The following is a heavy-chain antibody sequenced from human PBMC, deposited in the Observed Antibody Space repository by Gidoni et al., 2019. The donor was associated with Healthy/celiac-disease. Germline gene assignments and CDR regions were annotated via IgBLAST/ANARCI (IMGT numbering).Heavy chain of an antibody. V-gene: IGHV1-69*01. CDR2: IIPIFGTA. J-gene: IGHJ6*02. CDR3: ARARVATTTQNYYYYGMDV. CDR1: GGTFSSYP. Sequence: QVQLVQSGAEVKKPGSSVKVSCKASGGTFSSYPISWVRQAPGQGLEWMGGIIPIFGTANYAQKFQGRVTITADESTSTAYMELSSLRSEDTAVYYCARARVATTTQNYYYYGMDVWGQGTTVTVSS. D-gene: IGHD5-12*01.